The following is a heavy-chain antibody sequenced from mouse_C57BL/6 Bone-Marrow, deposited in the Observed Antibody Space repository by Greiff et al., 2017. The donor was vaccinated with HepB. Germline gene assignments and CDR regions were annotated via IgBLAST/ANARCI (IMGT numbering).Heavy chain of an antibody. J-gene: IGHJ3*01. CDR1: GFSFNTCA. D-gene: IGHD1-1*01. CDR3: VRHYGSAWFAY. Sequence: EVHLVESGGGLVQPKGSLKLSCAASGFSFNTCAMNWVRQAPGKGLEWVARIRSKSNNYATYYADSVKDRFTISRDDSESMLYLQMNNLKTEDTAMYYCVRHYGSAWFAYWGQGTLVTVSA. CDR2: IRSKSNNYAT. V-gene: IGHV10-1*01.